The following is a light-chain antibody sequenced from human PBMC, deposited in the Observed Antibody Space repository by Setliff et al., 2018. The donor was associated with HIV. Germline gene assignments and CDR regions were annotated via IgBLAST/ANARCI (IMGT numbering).Light chain of an antibody. V-gene: IGLV2-14*03. J-gene: IGLJ1*01. CDR1: SSDVGAYDY. CDR3: HSFASNTFYV. CDR2: DVS. Sequence: QSVLTQPASVSGSPGQSITISCTGTSSDVGAYDYVSWYQQHPGKAPKLIIYDVSHRPSGLSNRFSGSKSGNTASLTISGLQAEDEADYSCHSFASNTFYVFGTGTKVTAL.